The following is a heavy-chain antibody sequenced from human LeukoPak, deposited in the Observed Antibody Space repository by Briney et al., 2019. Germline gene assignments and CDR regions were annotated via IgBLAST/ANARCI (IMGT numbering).Heavy chain of an antibody. J-gene: IGHJ4*02. Sequence: GGSLRLSCAASGFTFSSYAMSWVRQAPGKGLEGVSAISGSGGSTYYADSVKGRFTISRDNSKNTLYLQMNSLRAEDTAVYYCAKARVLRFLEWLFRPEDYWGQGTLVTVSS. CDR2: ISGSGGST. V-gene: IGHV3-23*01. D-gene: IGHD3-3*01. CDR3: AKARVLRFLEWLFRPEDY. CDR1: GFTFSSYA.